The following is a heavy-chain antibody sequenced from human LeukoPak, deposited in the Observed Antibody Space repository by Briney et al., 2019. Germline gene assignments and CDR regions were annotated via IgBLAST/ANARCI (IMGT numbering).Heavy chain of an antibody. V-gene: IGHV3-23*01. CDR3: AKDPGVLISKSGYFDY. J-gene: IGHJ4*02. CDR1: GFTFSSYA. Sequence: PGGSLRLSCAASGFTFSSYAMSWVRQAPGKGLEWVSALSGSGGSTYYADSVKGRFTISRDNSKNTLYLQMNSLRAEDTAVYFCAKDPGVLISKSGYFDYWGQGTLVTVSS. D-gene: IGHD2-21*01. CDR2: LSGSGGST.